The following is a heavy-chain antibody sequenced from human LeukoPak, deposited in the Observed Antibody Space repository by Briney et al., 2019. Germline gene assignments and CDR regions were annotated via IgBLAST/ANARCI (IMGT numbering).Heavy chain of an antibody. J-gene: IGHJ6*03. D-gene: IGHD4-17*01. Sequence: GGSLRLSCAASGFTFSDYYMSWIRQAPGKGLEWVSYISSSGSTIYYADSVKGRFTISRDNAKNSLYLQMNSLRAEDTAAYYCARDGDYYYYYMDVWGKGTTVTVSS. V-gene: IGHV3-11*01. CDR3: ARDGDYYYYYMDV. CDR1: GFTFSDYY. CDR2: ISSSGSTI.